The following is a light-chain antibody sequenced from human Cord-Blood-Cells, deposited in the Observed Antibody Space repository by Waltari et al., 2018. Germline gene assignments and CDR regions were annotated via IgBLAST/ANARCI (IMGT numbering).Light chain of an antibody. Sequence: SYVLTQPPSVSVAPGKTARITCGGINLGSKSVHWYQQKPGQAPVLVVYDDSDRPSGVPERFSGSNSANTATLTISRVEAGDEADYYCQVWDSSSDHPVFGGGTKLTVL. V-gene: IGLV3-21*03. CDR3: QVWDSSSDHPV. CDR2: DDS. J-gene: IGLJ2*01. CDR1: NLGSKS.